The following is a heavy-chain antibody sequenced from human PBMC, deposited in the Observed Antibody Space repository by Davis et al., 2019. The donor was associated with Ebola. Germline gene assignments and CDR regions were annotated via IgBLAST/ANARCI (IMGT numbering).Heavy chain of an antibody. J-gene: IGHJ4*02. Sequence: AASVKVSCKASGYTFTSYYMHWVRQAPGQGLEWMGIINPSGGSTSYAQKFQGRVTMTRDTSTSTVYMELSSLRSEDTAVYYCARSFGDSSGPMNKYFDYWGQGTLVTVSS. CDR2: INPSGGST. V-gene: IGHV1-46*01. CDR1: GYTFTSYY. D-gene: IGHD3-22*01. CDR3: ARSFGDSSGPMNKYFDY.